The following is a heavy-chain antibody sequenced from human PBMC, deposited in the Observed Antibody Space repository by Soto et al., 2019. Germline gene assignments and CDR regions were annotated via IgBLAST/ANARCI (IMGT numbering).Heavy chain of an antibody. CDR1: GGSISSSSYY. J-gene: IGHJ3*02. CDR2: IYYSGIT. Sequence: QLQLQESGPGLVKPSETLSLTCTVSGGSISSSSYYWGWIRQPPGKGLEWIGSIYYSGITYYNPSLKSRVTISVDTSKNQFSLKLSSVTAADTAVYYCARMEPGTVTPLDAFDIWGQGTMVTVSS. CDR3: ARMEPGTVTPLDAFDI. D-gene: IGHD4-17*01. V-gene: IGHV4-39*01.